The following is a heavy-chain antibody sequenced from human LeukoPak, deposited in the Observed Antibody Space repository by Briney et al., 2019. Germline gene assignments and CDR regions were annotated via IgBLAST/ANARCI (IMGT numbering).Heavy chain of an antibody. J-gene: IGHJ4*02. CDR1: GFTFSNYE. CDR3: GRLTPGQRCLFY. V-gene: IGHV3-48*03. D-gene: IGHD6-25*01. Sequence: PGGSLRLSCATSGFTFSNYEMNWVRQAPGKGLEWVSYISPSGSTIYYTDSVKGRFTISTDNAKNSLYLQMNSLRAEDTAVYYCGRLTPGQRCLFYWGQGTLVTVSS. CDR2: ISPSGSTI.